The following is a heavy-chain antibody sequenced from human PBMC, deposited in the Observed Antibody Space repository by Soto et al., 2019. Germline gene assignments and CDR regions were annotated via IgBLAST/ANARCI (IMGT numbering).Heavy chain of an antibody. Sequence: GXGVKVSCQASGYTFTGYYMHWVRQAPGQGLEWMGWINPNSGGTNYAQKFQGRVTMTRDTSISKAYMELSRLRSDDTAVYYCARVSPVGAHDFDYWGQGTLVTVSS. CDR3: ARVSPVGAHDFDY. V-gene: IGHV1-2*02. J-gene: IGHJ4*02. CDR2: INPNSGGT. CDR1: GYTFTGYY. D-gene: IGHD1-26*01.